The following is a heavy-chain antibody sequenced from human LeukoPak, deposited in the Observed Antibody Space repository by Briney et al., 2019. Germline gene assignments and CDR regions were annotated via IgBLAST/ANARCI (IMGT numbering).Heavy chain of an antibody. D-gene: IGHD3-3*02. J-gene: IGHJ4*02. Sequence: GGSLRLSCATSGFTFVDCGLGWVRRAPGKGLEWLCAINYNGAITDYADSVKGRFTISRDNAKNSLYLRMDSPRAEDTALYYCARDRLGPSFSVSHFDLWGQGTLVTASS. V-gene: IGHV3-20*04. CDR3: ARDRLGPSFSVSHFDL. CDR1: GFTFVDCG. CDR2: INYNGAIT.